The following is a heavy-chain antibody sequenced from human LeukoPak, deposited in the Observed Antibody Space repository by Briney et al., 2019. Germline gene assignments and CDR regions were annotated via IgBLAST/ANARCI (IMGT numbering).Heavy chain of an antibody. CDR2: INTDGTVT. D-gene: IGHD6-19*01. CDR1: GFTFSKYW. Sequence: PGGSLRLSCAASGFTFSKYWMLWLRQAPGKALESVSRINTDGTVTTYADSVKGRFAVSRDNADNTMFLQMNSVRDEDTAVYYCATKQWLAPPPDSWGQGTPVTVSS. CDR3: ATKQWLAPPPDS. J-gene: IGHJ4*02. V-gene: IGHV3-74*01.